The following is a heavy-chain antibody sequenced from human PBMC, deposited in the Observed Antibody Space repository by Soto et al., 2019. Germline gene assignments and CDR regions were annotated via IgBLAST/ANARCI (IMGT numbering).Heavy chain of an antibody. CDR1: GGSLSSYY. CDR2: IFYSGSF. D-gene: IGHD5-12*01. V-gene: IGHV4-59*01. CDR3: ARDNMQGYDY. Sequence: SETLSLTCTVSGGSLSSYYWGWIRQSPGKGLEWIGSIFYSGSFNHNPSLKSRATISLDTSKNQFSLKLTSVTAADTAVYYCARDNMQGYDYWGKGTLVTVSS. J-gene: IGHJ4*02.